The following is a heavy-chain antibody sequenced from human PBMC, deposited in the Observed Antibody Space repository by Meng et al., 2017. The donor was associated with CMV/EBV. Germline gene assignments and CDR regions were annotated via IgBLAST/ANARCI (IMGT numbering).Heavy chain of an antibody. Sequence: SETLSLTCTVSGGSVSSGSYYWSWIRQPPGKGLEWIGYIYYSGSTNYNPSLKSRVTISVDTSKNQFSLKLSSVTAADTAVYYCAGGAAARLGYYYYGMDVWGQGTTVTVSS. CDR1: GGSVSSGSYY. CDR2: IYYSGST. V-gene: IGHV4-61*01. CDR3: AGGAAARLGYYYYGMDV. D-gene: IGHD6-6*01. J-gene: IGHJ6*02.